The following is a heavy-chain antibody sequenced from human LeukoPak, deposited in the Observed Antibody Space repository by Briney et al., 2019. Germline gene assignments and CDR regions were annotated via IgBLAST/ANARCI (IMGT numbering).Heavy chain of an antibody. V-gene: IGHV3-48*01. CDR3: VTDWPVW. D-gene: IGHD3-16*01. J-gene: IGHJ4*02. CDR1: GFTFGASG. CDR2: ISNDNSII. Sequence: GGSLRLSCAVSGFTFGASGMHWVRQAPGKGLEWLSYISNDNSIIHYADSVKARFTISKDNVKSSVFLQMNSLRADDTAVYFCVTDWPVWWGQGTLVTVSS.